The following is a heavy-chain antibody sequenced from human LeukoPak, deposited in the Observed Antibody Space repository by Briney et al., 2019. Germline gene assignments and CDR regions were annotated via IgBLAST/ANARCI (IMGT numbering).Heavy chain of an antibody. CDR2: IVVGSGNT. V-gene: IGHV1-58*02. Sequence: SVKVSCKASGFTFTNSAMQWVRQARGQRLEWIGWIVVGSGNTNYAQKFQQRVTITRDMSTSTAYMELSRLRSDDTAVYYCARDLAYCSSTSCNLSDYSNYTPGYWGQGTLVTVSS. CDR1: GFTFTNSA. CDR3: ARDLAYCSSTSCNLSDYSNYTPGY. D-gene: IGHD2-2*01. J-gene: IGHJ4*02.